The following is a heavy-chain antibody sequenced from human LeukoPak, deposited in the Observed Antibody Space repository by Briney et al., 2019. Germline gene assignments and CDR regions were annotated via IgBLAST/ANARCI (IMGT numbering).Heavy chain of an antibody. CDR2: TYYSGST. J-gene: IGHJ5*02. Sequence: KPSETLSLTCTVSGGSISSSGFYWGWLRQPPGKWLEWIGTTYYSGSTYYNPSLKSRVTISVDTSKNQFSLKLSSVTAADTAVYYCARHAALDTKRGWNNHNWFDPWGQGTLVTVSS. V-gene: IGHV4-39*01. CDR3: ARHAALDTKRGWNNHNWFDP. CDR1: GGSISSSGFY. D-gene: IGHD5-18*01.